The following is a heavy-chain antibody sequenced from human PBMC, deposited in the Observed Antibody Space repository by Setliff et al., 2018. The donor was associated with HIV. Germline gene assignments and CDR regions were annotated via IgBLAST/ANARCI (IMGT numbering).Heavy chain of an antibody. V-gene: IGHV4-59*12. Sequence: PSETLSLTCAVSGGSISTYYWSWVRQPPGKGLEWIGFIYYSGSTNYNPSLKSRVTISLDTSKNQFSLKLTSVTAADTAVYYCARGMDVTFDHWGQGTLVTVSS. J-gene: IGHJ4*02. D-gene: IGHD2-2*03. CDR2: IYYSGST. CDR1: GGSISTYY. CDR3: ARGMDVTFDH.